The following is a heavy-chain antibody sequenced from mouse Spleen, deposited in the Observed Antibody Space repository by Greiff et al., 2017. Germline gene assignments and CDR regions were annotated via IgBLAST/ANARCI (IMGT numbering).Heavy chain of an antibody. J-gene: IGHJ4*01. Sequence: QVQLQQSGPELVKPGASVKISCKASGYSFTSYYIHWVKQRPGQGLEWIGWIYPGSGNTKYNEKFKGKATLTADTSSSTAYMQLSSLTSEDSAVYYCASAYYSYYSYDGGYAMDYWGQGTSVTVSS. D-gene: IGHD2-12*01. CDR1: GYSFTSYY. CDR2: IYPGSGNT. CDR3: ASAYYSYYSYDGGYAMDY. V-gene: IGHV1-66*01.